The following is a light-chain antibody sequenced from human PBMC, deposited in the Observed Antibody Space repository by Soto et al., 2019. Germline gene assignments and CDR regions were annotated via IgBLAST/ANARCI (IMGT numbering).Light chain of an antibody. CDR3: SSYTSSSTLV. J-gene: IGLJ2*01. CDR2: DVS. Sequence: QSALTQPASVSGSPGQSITISCTGTSSDVGGYNYVSWYQQHPGKAPKLMIYDVSNRPSGVSNRFSGPKSGNTASLTFSWLQAEDEADYYCSSYTSSSTLVFGGGTKVTVL. CDR1: SSDVGGYNY. V-gene: IGLV2-14*01.